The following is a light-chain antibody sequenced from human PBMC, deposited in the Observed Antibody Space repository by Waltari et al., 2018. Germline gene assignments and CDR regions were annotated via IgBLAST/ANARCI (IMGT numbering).Light chain of an antibody. CDR1: QSLTTD. J-gene: IGKJ3*01. CDR3: QQRTEWPRT. CDR2: DAS. Sequence: VLTQSPVTLPLSSGESATLSCRASQSLTTDLAWYQHRPGQAPRLIIYDASNRAAGIPARFSGSGSGTDFTLTISSLEPEDLAVYFCQQRTEWPRTFGPGTKVEI. V-gene: IGKV3-11*01.